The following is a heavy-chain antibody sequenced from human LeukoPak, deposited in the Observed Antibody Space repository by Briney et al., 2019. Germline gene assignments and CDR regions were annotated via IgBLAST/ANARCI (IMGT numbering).Heavy chain of an antibody. V-gene: IGHV3-30-3*01. CDR3: ARGAFYNWNDGWFDP. CDR2: ISYDGNNK. CDR1: GFTFSSYA. Sequence: GGSLRLSCAASGFTFSSYAMHWVRQAPGKGLEWVAVISYDGNNKYYADSVKGRFTISRDNSKNTLYLQMNSLRAEDTAVYYCARGAFYNWNDGWFDPWGQGTLVTVSS. D-gene: IGHD1-20*01. J-gene: IGHJ5*02.